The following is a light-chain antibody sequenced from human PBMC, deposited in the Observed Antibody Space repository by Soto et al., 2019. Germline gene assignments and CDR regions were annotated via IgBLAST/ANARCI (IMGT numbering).Light chain of an antibody. CDR1: SSNIGAGYD. J-gene: IGLJ1*01. V-gene: IGLV1-40*01. CDR2: GNS. Sequence: QSVLTQPPSVSGAPGQRVTISCTGSSSNIGAGYDVHWYQHLPGTAPKLLIYGNSNRPSGVPDRFSGSKSGTSASLAITGLQAEYETDYYCQSYDNSLSGYVFGTGTKLTVL. CDR3: QSYDNSLSGYV.